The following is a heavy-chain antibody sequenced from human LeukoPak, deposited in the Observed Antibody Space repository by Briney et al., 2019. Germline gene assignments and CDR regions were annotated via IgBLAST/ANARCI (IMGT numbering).Heavy chain of an antibody. D-gene: IGHD3-10*01. V-gene: IGHV3-23*01. CDR3: AKDTYGSGSYYYWFDP. Sequence: GGSLRLSCAASGFTFSSYAMSWVRQAQGKGLEWVSAISGSGGSTYYADSVKGRFTISRDNSKNTLYLQMNSLRAEDTAVYYCAKDTYGSGSYYYWFDPWGQGTLVTVSS. CDR1: GFTFSSYA. J-gene: IGHJ5*02. CDR2: ISGSGGST.